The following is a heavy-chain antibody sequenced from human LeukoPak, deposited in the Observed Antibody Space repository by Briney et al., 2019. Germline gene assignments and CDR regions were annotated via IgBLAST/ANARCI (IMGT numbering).Heavy chain of an antibody. V-gene: IGHV3-7*01. Sequence: GESLRVPCAASGFIFSSYWMSWVRQAPGRGLECVANIKEDGSEKKYVDSVKGRFTISRDNAKNSVYLQMNSLRAEDTAVYYCAREHDYGDYVDYWGQGTLVTVSS. D-gene: IGHD4-17*01. J-gene: IGHJ4*02. CDR1: GFIFSSYW. CDR3: AREHDYGDYVDY. CDR2: IKEDGSEK.